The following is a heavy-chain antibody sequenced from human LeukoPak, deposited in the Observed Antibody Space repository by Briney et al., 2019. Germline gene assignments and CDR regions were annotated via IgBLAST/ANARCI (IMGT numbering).Heavy chain of an antibody. CDR3: ARGFYRSRMDV. Sequence: SETLSLTCAVYGVSFSGYYWSWIRQPPGKGLEWIGEINHSGSTNYNPSLKSRVTISVDTSKNQFSLKLRSVTAADTAVYYCARGFYRSRMDVWGQGTTVTVSS. D-gene: IGHD3-16*02. J-gene: IGHJ6*02. CDR1: GVSFSGYY. CDR2: INHSGST. V-gene: IGHV4-34*01.